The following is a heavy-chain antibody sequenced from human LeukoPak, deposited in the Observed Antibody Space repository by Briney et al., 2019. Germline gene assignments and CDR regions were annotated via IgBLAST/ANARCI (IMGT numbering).Heavy chain of an antibody. D-gene: IGHD5-18*01. V-gene: IGHV4-34*01. CDR1: GGSFSGYY. Sequence: SETLSLTCAVYGGSFSGYYWSWIRQPPGKGLEWIGEINHSGSTNYNPSLKSRVTISVDTSKNQFSLELSSVTAADTAVYYCARRRYSYGPLDYWGQGTLVTVSS. J-gene: IGHJ4*02. CDR3: ARRRYSYGPLDY. CDR2: INHSGST.